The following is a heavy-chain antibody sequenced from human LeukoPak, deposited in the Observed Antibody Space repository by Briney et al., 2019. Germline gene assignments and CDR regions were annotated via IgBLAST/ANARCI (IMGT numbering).Heavy chain of an antibody. CDR2: IYYSGSN. CDR1: GGSISSSRYY. Sequence: PSETLSLTCTVSGGSISSSRYYWGWIRQPPGKGVEWIGSIYYSGSNCYNPSLKSRVPISVDTSKYQFALKLSSVTAADTSVYYCASEHWYGDDWGQGTLVTVSS. D-gene: IGHD6-13*01. CDR3: ASEHWYGDD. J-gene: IGHJ4*02. V-gene: IGHV4-39*01.